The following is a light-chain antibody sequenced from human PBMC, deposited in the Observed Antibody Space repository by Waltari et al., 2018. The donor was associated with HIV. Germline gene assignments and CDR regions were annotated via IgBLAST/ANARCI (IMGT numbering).Light chain of an antibody. J-gene: IGKJ4*01. CDR1: QAISNY. V-gene: IGKV1-27*01. CDR2: GTS. Sequence: DIQMTQSPSSRSASVGDRVTITCRASQAISNYLAWYQQKPGKVPKVLIYGTSSLQSGVPSRFTGSGSGTEFTLTISSLRPEDVATYYCQSYKSAPFTFGGGTGVEIK. CDR3: QSYKSAPFT.